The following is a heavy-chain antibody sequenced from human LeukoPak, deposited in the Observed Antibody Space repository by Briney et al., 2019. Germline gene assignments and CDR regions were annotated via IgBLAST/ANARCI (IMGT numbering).Heavy chain of an antibody. V-gene: IGHV3-66*01. J-gene: IGHJ4*02. D-gene: IGHD2-2*01. Sequence: GGSLRLSCAASGFTVSSNYMSWVRQAPGKGLEWVSVIYSGGSTYYADSVKGRFTISRDNSKNTLYLQMDSLRAEDTAVYYCARDRREGYCSSTSCSPYFDYWGQGTLVTVSS. CDR1: GFTVSSNY. CDR3: ARDRREGYCSSTSCSPYFDY. CDR2: IYSGGST.